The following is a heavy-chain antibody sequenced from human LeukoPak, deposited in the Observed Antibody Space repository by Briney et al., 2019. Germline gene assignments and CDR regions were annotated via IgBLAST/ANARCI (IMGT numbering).Heavy chain of an antibody. Sequence: ASVKVSCKASGYTFTTCDINWVRQATGQGLEWMGRMNPNSGNTGYAQSFQGRVTMTRDTSISTAYMELSNLRSEDTAIYYCTRGSSGRRDYWGQGTLVTVSS. D-gene: IGHD6-19*01. CDR2: MNPNSGNT. V-gene: IGHV1-8*01. J-gene: IGHJ4*02. CDR3: TRGSSGRRDY. CDR1: GYTFTTCD.